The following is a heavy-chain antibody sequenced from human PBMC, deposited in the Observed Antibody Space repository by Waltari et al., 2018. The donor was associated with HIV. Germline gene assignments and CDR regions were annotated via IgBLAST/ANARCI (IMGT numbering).Heavy chain of an antibody. CDR1: GGSISSSSYY. Sequence: QLQLQESGPGLVKPSETLSLTCTVSGGSISSSSYYWGWIRQPPGKGLEWIGSIYYSGSTYYNPFLKSRVTISVDTSKNQFSLKLSSVTAADTAVYYCHVSDYYYYYGMDVWGQGTTVTVSS. V-gene: IGHV4-39*01. CDR2: IYYSGST. J-gene: IGHJ6*02. CDR3: HVSDYYYYYGMDV. D-gene: IGHD3-16*01.